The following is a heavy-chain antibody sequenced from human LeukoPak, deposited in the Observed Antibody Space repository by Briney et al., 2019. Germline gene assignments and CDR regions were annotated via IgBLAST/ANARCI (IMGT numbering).Heavy chain of an antibody. J-gene: IGHJ4*02. Sequence: TGGSLRLSCAAAGFIFSNYWMHSVRQAPGKGLEWVSRINGDGSNTIYADSVKGRFTISRDNAKNTLYLQMNSLTAEDTAVYYCARQHSYGHDYWGQGTLGTVSS. CDR1: GFIFSNYW. CDR3: ARQHSYGHDY. CDR2: INGDGSNT. V-gene: IGHV3-74*01. D-gene: IGHD5-18*01.